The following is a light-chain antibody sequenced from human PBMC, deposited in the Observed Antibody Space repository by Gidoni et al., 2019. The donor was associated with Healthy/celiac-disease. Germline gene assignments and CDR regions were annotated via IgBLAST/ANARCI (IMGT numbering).Light chain of an antibody. CDR3: QVWDSSSDLVV. V-gene: IGLV3-21*02. CDR2: DDS. Sequence: SYVLPQPPSVSVAPGQTARITRGGNNIGRKSVHWYQQKPGQAPVLVVYDDSDRPSGIPERFSGSNSGNTATLTISRVEAGDEADYYCQVWDSSSDLVVFGGGTKLTVL. J-gene: IGLJ2*01. CDR1: NIGRKS.